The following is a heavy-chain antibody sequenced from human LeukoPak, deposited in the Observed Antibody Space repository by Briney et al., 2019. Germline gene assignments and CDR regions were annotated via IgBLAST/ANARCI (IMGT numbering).Heavy chain of an antibody. CDR1: GFTFSNYA. D-gene: IGHD6-13*01. CDR3: AKDLGAAADAFDI. Sequence: PGGSLRLSCAASGFTFSNYAMNWVRQAPGKVLEWVSAISGSGGSTYYADSVKGRFTISRDNSKNTLYLQMNSLRAEDTAVYYCAKDLGAAADAFDIWGQGTMVTVSS. J-gene: IGHJ3*02. CDR2: ISGSGGST. V-gene: IGHV3-23*01.